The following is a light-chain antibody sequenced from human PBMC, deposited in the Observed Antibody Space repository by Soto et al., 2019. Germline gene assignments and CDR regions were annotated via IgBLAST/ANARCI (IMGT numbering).Light chain of an antibody. Sequence: IVMTQSPAPLSVSRGERATLSCRASQSITSTLAWYQQQPGQAPRLLIYGASTRATGVPARFSGSGSGTEFTLTISSRQSEDFAVYYCQQYNNWPWTFGQGTQVEIK. CDR1: QSITST. CDR2: GAS. J-gene: IGKJ1*01. V-gene: IGKV3-15*01. CDR3: QQYNNWPWT.